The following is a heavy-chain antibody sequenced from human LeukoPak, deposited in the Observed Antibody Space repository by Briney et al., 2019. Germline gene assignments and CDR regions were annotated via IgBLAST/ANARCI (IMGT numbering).Heavy chain of an antibody. V-gene: IGHV3-7*01. D-gene: IGHD2-21*02. CDR2: INPDGGAE. CDR1: GFIFSSSW. J-gene: IGHJ4*02. CDR3: ATWYCDGDCYSR. Sequence: PGGSLRLSCAASGFIFSSSWMNWVRQAPGKGLEWGANINPDGGAERYVDSVKGRFTISRDNAKSSLCLQMSSLRSEDTAVYYCATWYCDGDCYSRWGQGTLVTVSS.